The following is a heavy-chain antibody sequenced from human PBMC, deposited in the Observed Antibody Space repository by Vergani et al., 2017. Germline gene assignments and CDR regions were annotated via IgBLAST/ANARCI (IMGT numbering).Heavy chain of an antibody. CDR2: IIPIFGTA. CDR3: ARTSHVLRFLGWPRFDP. J-gene: IGHJ5*02. V-gene: IGHV1-69*01. Sequence: QVQLVQSGAEVKKPGSSVKVSCKASGGTFSSYAISWVRQAPGQGLEWMGGIIPIFGTANYAQKFQGRVTITADESTSTAYMELSSLRSEDTAVYYCARTSHVLRFLGWPRFDPWGQGTLVTVSS. D-gene: IGHD3-3*01. CDR1: GGTFSSYA.